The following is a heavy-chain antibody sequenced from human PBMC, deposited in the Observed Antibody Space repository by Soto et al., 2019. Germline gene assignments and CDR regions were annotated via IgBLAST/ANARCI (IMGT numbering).Heavy chain of an antibody. Sequence: GGSLRLSCAASGFTFSSYGMHWVRQAPGKGLEWVAVISYDGSNKYYADSVKGRFTISRDNSKNTRYLQMNSLKAEDTAVYYCAKGRDDSSGYYWIFAYWGQGTLVTVSS. V-gene: IGHV3-30*18. CDR1: GFTFSSYG. CDR3: AKGRDDSSGYYWIFAY. D-gene: IGHD3-22*01. CDR2: ISYDGSNK. J-gene: IGHJ4*02.